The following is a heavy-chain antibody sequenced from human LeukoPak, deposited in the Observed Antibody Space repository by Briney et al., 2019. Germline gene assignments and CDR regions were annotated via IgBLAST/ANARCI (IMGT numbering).Heavy chain of an antibody. CDR3: ARSGSHDY. CDR1: GFTFSSYD. J-gene: IGHJ4*02. V-gene: IGHV3-13*04. D-gene: IGHD1-26*01. Sequence: GGSLRLSCAASGFTFSSYDMHWVRQGTGKGLEWVSAIGTAGDTYYPGSVKGRFTTSRENAKNSLYLQMNSLRVGDTAVYYCARSGSHDYWGQGTLVTVSS. CDR2: IGTAGDT.